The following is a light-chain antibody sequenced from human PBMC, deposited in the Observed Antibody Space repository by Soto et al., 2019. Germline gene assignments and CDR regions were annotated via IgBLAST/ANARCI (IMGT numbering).Light chain of an antibody. CDR1: TSAVGGYNY. CDR3: SSYTSSSFYV. Sequence: QSALTHPPSVPGPPGNPTTIPCTETTSAVGGYNYSSWYKQHPGKAPKPMIYDVSNRPSGVSNRFSGSKSGNTASLTISGLQAEDEADYYCSSYTSSSFYVFGTGTKLTVL. V-gene: IGLV2-14*01. J-gene: IGLJ1*01. CDR2: DVS.